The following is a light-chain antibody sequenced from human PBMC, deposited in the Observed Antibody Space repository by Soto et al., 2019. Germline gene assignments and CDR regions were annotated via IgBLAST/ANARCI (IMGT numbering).Light chain of an antibody. V-gene: IGKV1-9*01. Sequence: DIQLTQSPSFLSASVGDRVTITCRASQGISSYLAWYQQKPGKAPKLLIYAASTLQSGVPSRFSGSGSGTEFTLTIRSLQPEDFATCYCQQFNSYPLTFGGGTKVEIK. CDR3: QQFNSYPLT. J-gene: IGKJ4*01. CDR1: QGISSY. CDR2: AAS.